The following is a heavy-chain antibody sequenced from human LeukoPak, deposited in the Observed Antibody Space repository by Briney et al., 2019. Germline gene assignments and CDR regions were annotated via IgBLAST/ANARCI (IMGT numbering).Heavy chain of an antibody. J-gene: IGHJ4*02. D-gene: IGHD1-26*01. CDR1: GFTFSSYSIN. CDR2: MYYGGST. Sequence: GSLRLSCVVSGFTFSSYSINWVRQPPGKGLEWIGNMYYGGSTYYNPSLRSRVTISVDTAKNQFSLKLSSVTAADTAVYYCARVLKYSGSYYCDYWGQGTLVTVSS. CDR3: ARVLKYSGSYYCDY. V-gene: IGHV4-39*01.